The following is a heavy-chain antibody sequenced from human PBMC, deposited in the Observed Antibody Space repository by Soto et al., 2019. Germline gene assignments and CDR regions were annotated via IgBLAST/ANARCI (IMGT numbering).Heavy chain of an antibody. J-gene: IGHJ4*02. CDR2: IIPILGIA. Sequence: QVQLVQSGAEVKKPGSSVKVSCKASGGTFSSYTISWVRQAPGQGLEWMGRIIPILGIANYAQKFQGRVTITADKSTSTAYMELSSLISEDTAVYYCARFIAAAGDLDYWGQGTLVTVSS. CDR3: ARFIAAAGDLDY. D-gene: IGHD6-13*01. CDR1: GGTFSSYT. V-gene: IGHV1-69*02.